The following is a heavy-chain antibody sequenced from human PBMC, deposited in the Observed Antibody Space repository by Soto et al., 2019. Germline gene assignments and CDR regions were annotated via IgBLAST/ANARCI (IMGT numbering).Heavy chain of an antibody. CDR2: ISWNSGSI. CDR1: GFTFDDYA. D-gene: IGHD7-27*01. CDR3: AKGPWGSEFDY. Sequence: PGGSLRLSCAASGFTFDDYAMHWVRQAPGKGLEWVSGISWNSGSIGYADSVKGRFTISRDNAKNSLYLQMNSLRAEDTALYYCAKGPWGSEFDYWGQGTLVTVSS. V-gene: IGHV3-9*01. J-gene: IGHJ4*02.